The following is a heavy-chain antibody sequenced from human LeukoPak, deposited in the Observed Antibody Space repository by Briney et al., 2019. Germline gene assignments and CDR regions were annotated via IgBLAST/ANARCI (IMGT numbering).Heavy chain of an antibody. Sequence: GGSLRLSCAASGFTFSSYSMNWVRQAPGKGLEWVSYISSSSSTIYYADSVKGRFTISRDNAKNSLYLQMNSLRAEDTAVYYCARDRGIAAAGTDYWGQGTLVTVSS. CDR1: GFTFSSYS. D-gene: IGHD6-13*01. J-gene: IGHJ4*02. CDR2: ISSSSSTI. CDR3: ARDRGIAAAGTDY. V-gene: IGHV3-48*04.